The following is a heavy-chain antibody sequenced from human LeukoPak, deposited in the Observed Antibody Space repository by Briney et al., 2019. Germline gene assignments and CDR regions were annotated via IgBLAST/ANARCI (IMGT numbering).Heavy chain of an antibody. Sequence: GGSLRLSCAASGFTFNNYAMSWVRQAPGEGLEWVATISGNGGRTYYADSVKGRFTISRDNSNNTLSLQMKSLRVEDTAVYHCAKGTCSSSSCYGNAFDIWGQGTVVTVSS. V-gene: IGHV3-23*01. CDR1: GFTFNNYA. D-gene: IGHD2-2*01. CDR2: ISGNGGRT. J-gene: IGHJ3*02. CDR3: AKGTCSSSSCYGNAFDI.